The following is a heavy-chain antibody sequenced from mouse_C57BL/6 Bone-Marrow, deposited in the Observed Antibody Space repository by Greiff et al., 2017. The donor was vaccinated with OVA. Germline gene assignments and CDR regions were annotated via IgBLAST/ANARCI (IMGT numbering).Heavy chain of an antibody. CDR2: IYPGSGNI. Sequence: QVQLQQPGAELVRPGASVKLSCKASGYTFTVYYISWVKQRPGQGLEWIARIYPGSGNIYYNEKFKGKATLTAEKSSSTAYMQLSSLTSDDSAVYFCAGSERLRDYFDYWGQGTTLTVSS. CDR1: GYTFTVYY. CDR3: AGSERLRDYFDY. J-gene: IGHJ2*01. V-gene: IGHV1-76*01. D-gene: IGHD2-2*01.